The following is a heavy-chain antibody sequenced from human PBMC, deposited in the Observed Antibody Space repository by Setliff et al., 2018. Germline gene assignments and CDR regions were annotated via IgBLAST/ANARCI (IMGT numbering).Heavy chain of an antibody. Sequence: ASVKVSCKASGYTFTGYYMHWVRQAPGQGLEWMGWINPNSGGTNYAQKFQGWVTMTRDTSISAAYMELSRLRSDDTAVYYCAREKGDPNYNFWSGYYLYYYYGMDVWGQGTTVTVSS. J-gene: IGHJ6*02. D-gene: IGHD3-3*01. V-gene: IGHV1-2*04. CDR3: AREKGDPNYNFWSGYYLYYYYGMDV. CDR2: INPNSGGT. CDR1: GYTFTGYY.